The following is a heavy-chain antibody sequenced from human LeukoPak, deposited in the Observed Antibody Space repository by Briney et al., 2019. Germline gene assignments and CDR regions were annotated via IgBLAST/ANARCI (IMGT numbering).Heavy chain of an antibody. CDR1: GFTFSSYA. CDR2: ISYDGSNK. CDR3: ATDPTSWYDNSGYPEYFQH. D-gene: IGHD3-22*01. V-gene: IGHV3-30-3*01. J-gene: IGHJ1*01. Sequence: GGSLRLSCAASGFTFSSYAMHWVRQAPGKGLEWVAVISYDGSNKYYADSVKGRFTISRDNSKNTLYLQMNSLRVEDTAVYYCATDPTSWYDNSGYPEYFQHWGQGALVTVSS.